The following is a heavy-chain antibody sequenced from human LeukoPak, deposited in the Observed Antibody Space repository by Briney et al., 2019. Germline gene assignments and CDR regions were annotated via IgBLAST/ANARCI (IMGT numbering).Heavy chain of an antibody. D-gene: IGHD6-19*01. CDR3: ARPYTSAWRGAFDS. J-gene: IGHJ3*02. CDR1: GFTFSTYW. Sequence: GGPLRLSCAASGFTFSTYWMHWVRQAPGKGLEWVSLLYSGGSTSYADSVKGRFTIYRDNSKNTLYLQLDSLRADGTAVYYCARPYTSAWRGAFDSWGQGTMVTVSS. V-gene: IGHV3-66*04. CDR2: LYSGGST.